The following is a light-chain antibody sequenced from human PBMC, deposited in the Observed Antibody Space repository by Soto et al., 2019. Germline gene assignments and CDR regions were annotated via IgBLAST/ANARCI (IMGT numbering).Light chain of an antibody. J-gene: IGLJ1*01. CDR2: EVS. V-gene: IGLV2-14*01. CDR1: SSDVGRDNY. CDR3: RAYTSSSTQI. Sequence: QSALTQPASVSGSPGQSITISCTGTSSDVGRDNYVSWYQQHPGKAPKLMIYEVSNRPSGVSNRFSGCKSGNTASLTIPGLQAEDEADYYCRAYTSSSTQIFGTGTKLTVL.